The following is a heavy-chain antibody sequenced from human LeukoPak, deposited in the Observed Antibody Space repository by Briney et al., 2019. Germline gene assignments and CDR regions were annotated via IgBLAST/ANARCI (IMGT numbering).Heavy chain of an antibody. Sequence: GRSLRLSCAASGFTFSSYAMHWVRQAPGKGLEWVAVISYDGSNKYYADPVKGRFTISRDNSKNTLYLQMNSLRAEDTAVYYCARVNEQQLAVDYFDYWGQGTLVTVSS. CDR1: GFTFSSYA. CDR3: ARVNEQQLAVDYFDY. D-gene: IGHD6-6*01. V-gene: IGHV3-30-3*01. CDR2: ISYDGSNK. J-gene: IGHJ4*02.